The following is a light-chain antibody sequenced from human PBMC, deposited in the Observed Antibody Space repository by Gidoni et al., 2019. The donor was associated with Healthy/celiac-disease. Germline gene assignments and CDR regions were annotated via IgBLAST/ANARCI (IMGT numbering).Light chain of an antibody. CDR3: QQYNNWPPVT. J-gene: IGKJ2*01. Sequence: EIVMTQSPATLSVSPGESATLSCRASQSVSSNLAWYQQKPGQAPRLLIYGASTRATGIPSRFSGSGSGTEFTLTISSLQSEDFAVYYCQQYNNWPPVTFGQGTKLEIK. CDR1: QSVSSN. CDR2: GAS. V-gene: IGKV3-15*01.